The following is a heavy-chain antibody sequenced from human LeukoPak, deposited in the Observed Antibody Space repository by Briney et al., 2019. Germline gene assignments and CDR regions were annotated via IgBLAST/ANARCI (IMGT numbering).Heavy chain of an antibody. Sequence: PSETLSLTCTVSGYSITNNYYWGWIRQPPGKGLEWIASIYHSGSTYYNPSLKSRVTISVDTSKNQFSLKLSSVTAADTAVYYCARDRAVAAGFYYFDYWGQGTLVTVSS. CDR2: IYHSGST. CDR1: GYSITNNYY. V-gene: IGHV4-38-2*02. D-gene: IGHD6-19*01. J-gene: IGHJ4*02. CDR3: ARDRAVAAGFYYFDY.